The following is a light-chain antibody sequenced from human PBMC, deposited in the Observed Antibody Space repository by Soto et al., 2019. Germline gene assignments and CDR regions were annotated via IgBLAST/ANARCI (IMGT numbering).Light chain of an antibody. J-gene: IGLJ1*01. CDR1: SSNIGSNY. CDR3: AAWDDSLSGYV. CDR2: SNN. Sequence: QSVLTQPPSASGTPGQMVTISCPGSSSNIGSNYVYWYQQLPGTAPKLLIYSNNQRPSGVPDRFSGSKSGTSASLAISGLRSEDEADYYCAAWDDSLSGYVFGTGTKVTVL. V-gene: IGLV1-47*02.